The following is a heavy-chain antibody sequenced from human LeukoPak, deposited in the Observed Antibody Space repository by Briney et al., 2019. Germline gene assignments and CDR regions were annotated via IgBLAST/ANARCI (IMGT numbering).Heavy chain of an antibody. CDR2: IYYSGST. Sequence: PSETLSLTCAVYGGSFSGYYWSWIRQPPGKGLEWIGSIYYSGSTYYNPSLKSRVTISVDTSKSQFSLKLSSVTAADTAVYYCARDQGVFDYWGQGTLVTVSS. D-gene: IGHD3-16*01. V-gene: IGHV4-34*01. CDR3: ARDQGVFDY. CDR1: GGSFSGYY. J-gene: IGHJ4*02.